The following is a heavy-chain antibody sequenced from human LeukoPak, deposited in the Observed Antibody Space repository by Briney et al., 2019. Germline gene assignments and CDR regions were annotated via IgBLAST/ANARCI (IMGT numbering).Heavy chain of an antibody. V-gene: IGHV1-69*04. CDR3: ADHQERPTVSLDAFDI. D-gene: IGHD4-17*01. Sequence: GASVKVSCKASGGTFSSYAISWVRQAPGQGLEWMGRVIPILGIANYAQKFQGRVTITADKSTSTAYMELSSLRSEDTAVYYCADHQERPTVSLDAFDIWGQGTMVTVSS. J-gene: IGHJ3*02. CDR1: GGTFSSYA. CDR2: VIPILGIA.